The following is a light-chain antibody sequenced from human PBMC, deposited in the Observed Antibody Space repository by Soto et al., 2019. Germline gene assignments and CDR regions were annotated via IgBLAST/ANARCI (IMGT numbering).Light chain of an antibody. CDR2: QDS. CDR1: KLGDKY. CDR3: QAWDSSPVV. J-gene: IGLJ2*01. V-gene: IGLV3-1*01. Sequence: SHELTQPPSVSVSPGQTASITCSGDKLGDKYACWYQQKPGQSPVLVIYQDSKRPSGIPERFSGSNSGNTATLTISGTQAMDEADYYCQAWDSSPVVFGGGTKVTVL.